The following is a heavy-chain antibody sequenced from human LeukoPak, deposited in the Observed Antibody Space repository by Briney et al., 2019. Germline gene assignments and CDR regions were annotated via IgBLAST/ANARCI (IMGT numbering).Heavy chain of an antibody. CDR2: ISGSGGST. V-gene: IGHV3-23*01. CDR1: GFTFSSYA. D-gene: IGHD1-1*01. J-gene: IGHJ4*02. Sequence: TGGSLRLSCAASGFTFSSYAMSWVRQAPGKGLEWVSAISGSGGSTYYADSVKGRFTISRDNSKNTLYLQMNSLRAEDTAVYYCAQPPLERLAEGNWGQGTLVTVSS. CDR3: AQPPLERLAEGN.